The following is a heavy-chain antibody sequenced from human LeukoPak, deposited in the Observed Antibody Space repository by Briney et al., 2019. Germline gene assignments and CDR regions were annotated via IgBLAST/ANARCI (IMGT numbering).Heavy chain of an antibody. D-gene: IGHD6-13*01. CDR1: GFTFSSYD. Sequence: GGSLRLSCAASGFTFSSYDMHWVRQATGKGLEWVSATGTAGDTYYPGSVKGRFTISRENAKNSLYLQMNSLRAEDTAVYYCARGGYSSSWYVSGWFDPWGQGTLVTVSS. J-gene: IGHJ5*02. CDR3: ARGGYSSSWYVSGWFDP. V-gene: IGHV3-13*01. CDR2: TGTAGDT.